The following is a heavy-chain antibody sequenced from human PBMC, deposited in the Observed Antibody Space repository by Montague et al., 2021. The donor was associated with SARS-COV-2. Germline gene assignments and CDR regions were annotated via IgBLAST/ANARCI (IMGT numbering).Heavy chain of an antibody. CDR2: INHSGST. J-gene: IGHJ4*01. Sequence: SETLSLTCAVYGGSFSGYHWSWIRQPPGTGLEWIGEINHSGSTNYNPSLKRRVTISVDTSKNQISLKLSSVTAADTAVYYCARGGRQWLVIDPRYYFDYWGQGTLVTVSS. CDR3: ARGGRQWLVIDPRYYFDY. D-gene: IGHD6-19*01. V-gene: IGHV4-34*01. CDR1: GGSFSGYH.